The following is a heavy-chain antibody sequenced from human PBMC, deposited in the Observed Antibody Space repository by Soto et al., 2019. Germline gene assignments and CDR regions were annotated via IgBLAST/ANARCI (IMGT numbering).Heavy chain of an antibody. CDR2: INWDSGDI. V-gene: IGHV3-9*01. CDR3: AKDTAPGFYDANGHLDY. J-gene: IGHJ4*02. D-gene: IGHD2-8*01. Sequence: VQLVESGGGLVQPGRSRRLSCVVSGISFDDYAMHWVQQVPGKGLEWVSGINWDSGDIGYADSVKGRFTISRDNAKNSLYLQMNSLRTEDTALYYCAKDTAPGFYDANGHLDYWGQGTPVTVSS. CDR1: GISFDDYA.